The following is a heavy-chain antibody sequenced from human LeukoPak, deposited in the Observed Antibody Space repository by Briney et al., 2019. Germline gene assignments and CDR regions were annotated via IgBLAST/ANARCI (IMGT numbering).Heavy chain of an antibody. J-gene: IGHJ4*02. D-gene: IGHD3-3*01. V-gene: IGHV1-18*01. CDR3: ARDPQITIFGVADGDY. CDR1: GYSFTNYG. Sequence: GASVKVSCKASGYSFTNYGITWVRQAPGQGLEWMGWISAYNGHTNYAQKLQGRVTMTTDTSTSTAYMELRSLRSDDTAVYYCARDPQITIFGVADGDYWGQGTLVTVSS. CDR2: ISAYNGHT.